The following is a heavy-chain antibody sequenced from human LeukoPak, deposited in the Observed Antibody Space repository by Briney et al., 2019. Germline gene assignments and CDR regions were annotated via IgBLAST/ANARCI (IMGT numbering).Heavy chain of an antibody. CDR2: IYTSGST. J-gene: IGHJ5*02. D-gene: IGHD3-10*01. V-gene: IGHV4-61*02. CDR3: ARESVRGGSWLWFDP. CDR1: GGSISSGSYY. Sequence: SETLSLTCTVSGGSISSGSYYWSWIRQPAGKGLEWIGRIYTSGSTNYNHSLKSRVTISVDSSNNQFSLKLSSVTAADTAVYYCARESVRGGSWLWFDPWGQGTLVTVSS.